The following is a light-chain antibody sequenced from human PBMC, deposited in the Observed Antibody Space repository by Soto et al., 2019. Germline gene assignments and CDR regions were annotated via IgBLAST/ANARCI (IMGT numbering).Light chain of an antibody. CDR2: DVS. V-gene: IGLV2-14*01. CDR1: SSDVGGYNF. CDR3: SSYTTSNTLV. Sequence: QSALIQPASVSGSPGQSITISCTGTSSDVGGYNFVSWYQQHPGKAPKLMIYDVSNRPSGVSNRFSGSKSGNTASLTISGLQDEDEADYYCSSYTTSNTLVFGGGTKLTVL. J-gene: IGLJ3*02.